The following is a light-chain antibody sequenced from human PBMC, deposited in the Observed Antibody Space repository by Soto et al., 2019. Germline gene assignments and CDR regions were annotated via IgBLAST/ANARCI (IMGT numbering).Light chain of an antibody. J-gene: IGKJ2*01. V-gene: IGKV3-20*01. CDR3: QQDDTSPVT. CDR1: QIMPTNF. Sequence: VLTQFPGTLSLSPGERATLSCRASQIMPTNFLAWFQQRSGQAPRLLLYGASTRATGIPDSFTGSGSGTVFILTISRLEPEDVAVYYCQQDDTSPVTFGHGTKLEI. CDR2: GAS.